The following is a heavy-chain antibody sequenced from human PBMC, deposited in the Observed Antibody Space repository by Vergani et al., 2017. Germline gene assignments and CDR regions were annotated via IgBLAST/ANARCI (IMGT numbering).Heavy chain of an antibody. J-gene: IGHJ4*02. CDR2: ISGSGGST. Sequence: EVQLLESGGGLVQPGGSLRLSCAASGFTFSSYAMSWVRQAPGKGLEWVSAISGSGGSTYYADSVKGRFTISRDNSKNTLYLQMNSLRAEDTAVYYCAAETYYDILSGYSFDYWGQGTLVTVSS. CDR1: GFTFSSYA. V-gene: IGHV3-23*01. CDR3: AAETYYDILSGYSFDY. D-gene: IGHD3-9*01.